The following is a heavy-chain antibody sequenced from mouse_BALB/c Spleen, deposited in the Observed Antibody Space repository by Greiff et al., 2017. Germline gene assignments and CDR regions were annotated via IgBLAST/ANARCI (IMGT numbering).Heavy chain of an antibody. Sequence: EVKVVESGGGLVQPGGSRKLSCAASGFTFSSFGMHWVRQAPEKGLEWVAYISSGSSTIYYADTVKGRFTISRDNPKNTLFLQMTSLRSEDTAMYYCARTYGGAMDYWGQGTSVTVSS. CDR3: ARTYGGAMDY. V-gene: IGHV5-17*02. CDR2: ISSGSSTI. J-gene: IGHJ4*01. CDR1: GFTFSSFG. D-gene: IGHD1-1*01.